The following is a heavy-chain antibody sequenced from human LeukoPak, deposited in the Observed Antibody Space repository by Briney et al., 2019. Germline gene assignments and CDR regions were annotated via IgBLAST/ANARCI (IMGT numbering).Heavy chain of an antibody. CDR1: GFTFSSYW. J-gene: IGHJ5*02. CDR3: ARGDPHADL. CDR2: IKQDGSEK. V-gene: IGHV3-7*01. Sequence: GGSLRLSCAVSGFTFSSYWMSWVRQTPGKGLEWVANIKQDGSEKYYVDSVKGRFTISRDNARTSLYLQMNSLRVEDTGVYYCARGDPHADLWGQGTLVTVSS.